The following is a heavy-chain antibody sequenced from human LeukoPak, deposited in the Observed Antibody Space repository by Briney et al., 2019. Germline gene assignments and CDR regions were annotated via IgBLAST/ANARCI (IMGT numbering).Heavy chain of an antibody. Sequence: ASVKVSCKASGYTFTSYAMNWVRQAPGQGLEWMGWINTNTGNPTYAQGFTGRFVFSLDTSVSTAYLQISSLKAEDTAVYYCARCIAAVWPYYYMDVWGKGTTVTVSS. D-gene: IGHD6-13*01. CDR2: INTNTGNP. V-gene: IGHV7-4-1*02. CDR1: GYTFTSYA. CDR3: ARCIAAVWPYYYMDV. J-gene: IGHJ6*03.